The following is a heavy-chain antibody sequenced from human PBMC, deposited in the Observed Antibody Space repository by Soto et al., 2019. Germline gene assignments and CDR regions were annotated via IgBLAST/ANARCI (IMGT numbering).Heavy chain of an antibody. Sequence: ASVKVSCKASGYTFTSYGISWVRQAPGQGLEWMGWISAYNGNTNYAQKLQGRVTMTTDTSTSTAYMELRSLRSDDTAVYYCARDRGHSGLYYYYGMDDGGQGPTVTVS. J-gene: IGHJ6*01. CDR3: ARDRGHSGLYYYYGMDD. V-gene: IGHV1-18*01. CDR1: GYTFTSYG. CDR2: ISAYNGNT. D-gene: IGHD6-25*01.